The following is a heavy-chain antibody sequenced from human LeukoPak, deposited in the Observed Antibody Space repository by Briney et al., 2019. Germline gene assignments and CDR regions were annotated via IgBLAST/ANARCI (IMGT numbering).Heavy chain of an antibody. D-gene: IGHD3-3*01. Sequence: GGSLRLSCAASGVTFSSYWMSWVRQAPGKGLEWVANIKQDGSEKYYVDSVKGRFTISRDNAKNSLYLQMNSLRAEDTAVYYCARDSYDFWSSYYIDYWGQGTLVTVSS. CDR2: IKQDGSEK. CDR1: GVTFSSYW. V-gene: IGHV3-7*01. J-gene: IGHJ4*02. CDR3: ARDSYDFWSSYYIDY.